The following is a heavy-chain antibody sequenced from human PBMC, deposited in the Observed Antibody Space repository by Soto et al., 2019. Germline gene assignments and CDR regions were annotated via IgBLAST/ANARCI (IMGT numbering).Heavy chain of an antibody. D-gene: IGHD3-22*01. CDR1: GGSISSGGYY. CDR3: ASRSSPYLYAFDI. CDR2: IFYSGST. V-gene: IGHV4-31*03. J-gene: IGHJ3*02. Sequence: QVQLQESGPGLVKPSQTLSLTCTVSGGSISSGGYYWSWIRQHPGKGLEWIGYIFYSGSTYYNPSLKSRLXXFXAXXKNQFSLTLTYVTAADTAVYYCASRSSPYLYAFDIWGQGTKVIVSS.